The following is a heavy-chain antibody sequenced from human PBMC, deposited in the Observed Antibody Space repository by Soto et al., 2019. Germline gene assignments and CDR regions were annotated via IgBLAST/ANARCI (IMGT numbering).Heavy chain of an antibody. CDR1: GYTFTSYG. CDR3: ARRAKGSGNNWFDP. CDR2: ISAYNGNT. D-gene: IGHD3-10*01. V-gene: IGHV1-18*01. Sequence: ASVKVSCKASGYTFTSYGISWVRQAPGQGLEWMGWISAYNGNTNYAQKLQGRVTMTTDTSTSTAYMELRSLRSDDTAVYYCARRAKGSGNNWFDPWGQGTLVTVSS. J-gene: IGHJ5*02.